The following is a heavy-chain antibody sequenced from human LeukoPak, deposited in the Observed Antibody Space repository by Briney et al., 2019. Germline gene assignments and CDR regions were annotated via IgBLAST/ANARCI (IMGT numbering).Heavy chain of an antibody. V-gene: IGHV3-66*01. J-gene: IGHJ4*02. CDR3: ARLGPNDFFSGYNF. Sequence: GGSLRLSCAASGVAVSSNYMTWVRQAPGKGLEGVSVIYNTGSTFYADAVKGRFIISTDNYKNTLYLQMNSLKAEDTAVYYCARLGPNDFFSGYNFWGQGTLVTVSS. CDR1: GVAVSSNY. D-gene: IGHD3-3*01. CDR2: IYNTGST.